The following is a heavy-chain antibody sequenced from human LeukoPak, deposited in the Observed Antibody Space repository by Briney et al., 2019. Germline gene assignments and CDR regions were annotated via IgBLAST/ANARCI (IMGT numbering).Heavy chain of an antibody. CDR3: ARRVVVVAASLSYFDY. D-gene: IGHD2-15*01. CDR1: GFTFSTYN. J-gene: IGHJ4*02. CDR2: IPSAGTYI. V-gene: IGHV3-21*04. Sequence: GGSLRLSCAASGFTFSTYNMNWVRQAPGKGLEWVSSIPSAGTYIYYADSVKGRFTISRDNSRDTLYLQMHSLRAEDTAVYYCARRVVVVAASLSYFDYWGQGTLVPVSS.